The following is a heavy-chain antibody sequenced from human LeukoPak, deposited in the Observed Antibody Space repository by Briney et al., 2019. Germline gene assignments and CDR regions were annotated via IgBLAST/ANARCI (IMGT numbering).Heavy chain of an antibody. D-gene: IGHD4-17*01. J-gene: IGHJ6*02. V-gene: IGHV1-2*02. CDR1: GYTFTDYY. Sequence: GASVKVSCKASGYTFTDYYIHWVRQAPGHGLEWMGWINPNSGGTNYAQKFRGRVTMTRDTSISTAYMELSRLRSDDTAVYYCARDDYGDYVSFYGMDVWGQGTTVTVSS. CDR2: INPNSGGT. CDR3: ARDDYGDYVSFYGMDV.